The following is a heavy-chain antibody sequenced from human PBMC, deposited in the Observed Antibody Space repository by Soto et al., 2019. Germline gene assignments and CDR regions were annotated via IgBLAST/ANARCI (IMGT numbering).Heavy chain of an antibody. CDR3: TTDLPGDYMSDFDY. CDR1: GFTFSSYA. Sequence: GSLRLSCAASGFTFSSYAMSWVRQAPGKGLEWVSVISGSGGSTYYADSVKGRFTISRDDSKNTLYLQMNSLKTEDTAVYYCTTDLPGDYMSDFDYWGQGTLVTVSS. V-gene: IGHV3-23*01. CDR2: ISGSGGST. D-gene: IGHD4-17*01. J-gene: IGHJ4*02.